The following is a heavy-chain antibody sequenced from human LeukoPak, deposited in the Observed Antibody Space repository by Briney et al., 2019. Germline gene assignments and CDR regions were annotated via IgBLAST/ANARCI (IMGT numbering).Heavy chain of an antibody. V-gene: IGHV3-15*01. CDR1: GITFANAW. D-gene: IGHD5/OR15-5a*01. CDR3: TRHLYEGGFDY. Sequence: GGSLRLSCGASGITFANAWMNWVRQAPGKGLEWVGRIKSKTDGGTIDYAAPVKGRFTISRDDSKNTLYLQMNSLKTEDAAMYYCTRHLYEGGFDYWGQGTLVTVSS. J-gene: IGHJ4*02. CDR2: IKSKTDGGTI.